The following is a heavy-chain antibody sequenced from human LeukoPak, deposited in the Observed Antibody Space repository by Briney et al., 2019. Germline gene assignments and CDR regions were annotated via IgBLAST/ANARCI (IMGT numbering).Heavy chain of an antibody. J-gene: IGHJ4*02. CDR2: IRHDGNKK. V-gene: IGHV3-30*02. Sequence: PGRSLRLSCAASGFTFSSYSMNWVRQAPGKGLDWVAFIRHDGNKKLYADSVKGRFTISRDNSKNTLYLYVNSLRPDDSAVYYCVKDNPLDYWGQGTLVIVSS. CDR3: VKDNPLDY. CDR1: GFTFSSYS.